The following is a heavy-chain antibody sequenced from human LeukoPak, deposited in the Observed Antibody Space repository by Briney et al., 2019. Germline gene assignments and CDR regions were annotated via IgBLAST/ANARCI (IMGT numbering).Heavy chain of an antibody. Sequence: GGSLRLSCSASGFIFSNYGMHWVRQAPGKGLEHVSVISSNGGSTHYADSVKGRFTISRDNSKNTVYLQMSSLRPEDTAVCYCVRQITMILPVISYWGQGTVVTVSS. V-gene: IGHV3-64D*06. CDR2: ISSNGGST. CDR3: VRQITMILPVISY. J-gene: IGHJ4*02. D-gene: IGHD3-22*01. CDR1: GFIFSNYG.